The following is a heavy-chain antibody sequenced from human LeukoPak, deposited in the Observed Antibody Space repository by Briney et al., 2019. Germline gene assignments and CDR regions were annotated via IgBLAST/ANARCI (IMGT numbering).Heavy chain of an antibody. D-gene: IGHD3-9*01. CDR2: MNPNSGNT. CDR3: ARAPPLRYFDWLSSEGGMDG. CDR1: GYTFTSYD. J-gene: IGHJ6*02. Sequence: ASVTVSFTASGYTFTSYDINWLRQAPGQGLEWMGWMNPNSGNTGYAQKFQGRVTMTRNTSRSTAYMELSSLRSEDTAVYYCARAPPLRYFDWLSSEGGMDGGGQGTTVTVS. V-gene: IGHV1-8*01.